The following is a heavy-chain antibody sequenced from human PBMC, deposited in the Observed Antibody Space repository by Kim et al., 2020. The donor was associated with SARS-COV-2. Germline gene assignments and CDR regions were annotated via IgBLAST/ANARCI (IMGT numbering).Heavy chain of an antibody. Sequence: GGSLRLSCAASGFTFSSYWMSWVRQAPGKGLEWVANIKQDGSEKYYVDSVKGRFTISRDNAKNSLYLQMNSLRAEDTAVYYCARVGANDFWSGYYSNWYFDLWGRGPLVTVSS. CDR1: GFTFSSYW. J-gene: IGHJ2*01. V-gene: IGHV3-7*01. CDR2: IKQDGSEK. D-gene: IGHD3-3*01. CDR3: ARVGANDFWSGYYSNWYFDL.